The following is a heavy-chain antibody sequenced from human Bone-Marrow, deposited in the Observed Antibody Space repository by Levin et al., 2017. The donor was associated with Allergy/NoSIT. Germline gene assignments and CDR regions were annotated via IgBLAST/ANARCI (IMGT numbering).Heavy chain of an antibody. CDR3: ARVGRIFGVVIAYYWYFDL. J-gene: IGHJ2*01. CDR2: INHSGST. D-gene: IGHD3-3*01. V-gene: IGHV4-34*01. Sequence: PGGSLRLSCAVYGGSFSGYYWSWIRQPPGKGLEWIGEINHSGSTNYNPSLKSRVTISVDTSKNQFSLKLSSVTAADTAVYYCARVGRIFGVVIAYYWYFDLWGRGTLVTVSS. CDR1: GGSFSGYY.